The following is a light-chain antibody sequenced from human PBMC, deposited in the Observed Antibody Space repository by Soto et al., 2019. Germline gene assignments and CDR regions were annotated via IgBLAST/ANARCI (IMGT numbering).Light chain of an antibody. Sequence: DIVMTQSPDSLAVSLGERATINCKSSQSVLYSSNNKNCLAWYQQRPGQPPNLLIYWASTRESGVPDRFSGSGSGTDFTLTISSLQAEDVAVYYCQQCYTTPFTFGPGTKVDSK. CDR1: QSVLYSSNNKNC. V-gene: IGKV4-1*01. CDR2: WAS. J-gene: IGKJ3*01. CDR3: QQCYTTPFT.